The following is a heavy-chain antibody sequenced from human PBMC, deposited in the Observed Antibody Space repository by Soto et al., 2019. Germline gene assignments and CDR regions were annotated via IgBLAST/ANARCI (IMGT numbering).Heavy chain of an antibody. V-gene: IGHV3-21*01. Sequence: VQLVESGGGLVKPGGSLRLSCAASGFTFSSYSMNWVRQAPGKGLEWVSSISSSSSYIYYADSVKGRFTISRDNAKNSLYLQMNSLRAEDTAVYYCARDPSLAAADSIDYWGQGTLVTVSS. CDR2: ISSSSSYI. CDR3: ARDPSLAAADSIDY. CDR1: GFTFSSYS. D-gene: IGHD6-13*01. J-gene: IGHJ4*02.